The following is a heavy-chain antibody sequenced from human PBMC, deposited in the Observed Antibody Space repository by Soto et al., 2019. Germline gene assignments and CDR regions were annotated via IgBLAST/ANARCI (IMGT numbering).Heavy chain of an antibody. CDR3: ARCIAVASTYYYYYGMDV. D-gene: IGHD6-19*01. J-gene: IGHJ6*02. CDR1: GGTFSSYA. V-gene: IGHV1-69*13. CDR2: IIPIFGTA. Sequence: GASVKVSCKASGGTFSSYAISWVRQAPGQGLEWMGGIIPIFGTANYAQKFQGRVTITADESTSTAYMELSSLRSEDTAVYYCARCIAVASTYYYYYGMDVWGQGTTVTVSS.